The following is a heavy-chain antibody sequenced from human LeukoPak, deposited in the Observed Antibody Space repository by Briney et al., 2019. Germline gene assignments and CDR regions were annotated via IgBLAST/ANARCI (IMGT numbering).Heavy chain of an antibody. CDR2: MNPNSGNT. V-gene: IGHV1-8*01. J-gene: IGHJ4*02. CDR1: GYTFTSYY. D-gene: IGHD3-22*01. CDR3: ARGTGSGSYSAAYYFDY. Sequence: ASEKVSCKASGYTFTSYYIYWVRQATRQGLEWMGWMNPNSGNTGNAQKFQGRVTMTTNTSISTAYMELSSLRSEDTAVYYCARGTGSGSYSAAYYFDYWGQGTLVTVSS.